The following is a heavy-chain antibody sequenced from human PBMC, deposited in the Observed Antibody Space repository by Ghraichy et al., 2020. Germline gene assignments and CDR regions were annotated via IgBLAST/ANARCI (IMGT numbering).Heavy chain of an antibody. CDR1: GGSFSGYY. J-gene: IGHJ5*02. CDR2: INHSGST. Sequence: SETLSLTCAVYGGSFSGYYWSWIRQPPGKGLEWIGEINHSGSTNYNPSLKSRVTISVDTSKNQFSLKLSSVTAADTAVYYCARHRGYSGYVFNPWGQGTLVTVSS. D-gene: IGHD5-12*01. CDR3: ARHRGYSGYVFNP. V-gene: IGHV4-34*01.